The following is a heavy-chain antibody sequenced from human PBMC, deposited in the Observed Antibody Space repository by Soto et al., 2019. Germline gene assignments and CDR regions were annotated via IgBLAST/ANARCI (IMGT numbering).Heavy chain of an antibody. V-gene: IGHV4-34*01. J-gene: IGHJ6*02. CDR1: GGSFSGYY. CDR2: ITHSGSP. Sequence: QVQLQQWGAGLLKPSETLSLTCAVYGGSFSGYYWSWIRQPPGKGLEWIGEITHSGSPNYNQSLKSRVTISVDTSKNQFYLKMSSVTAADTSVYYCARDHRSAGRNGMDVWGQGTTVTVSS. D-gene: IGHD3-10*01. CDR3: ARDHRSAGRNGMDV.